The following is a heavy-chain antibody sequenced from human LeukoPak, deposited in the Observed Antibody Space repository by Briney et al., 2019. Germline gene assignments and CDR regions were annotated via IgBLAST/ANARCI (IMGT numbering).Heavy chain of an antibody. J-gene: IGHJ4*02. Sequence: GGSLRLSCAASGFTFSNYWMSWVRQAPGKGLEWVANIRQDGSEKYYVDSVKGRFTISRDNAKSSLYLQMNSLRAEDTAVYYCVRDVGAFDYWGQGTLVTVSS. CDR1: GFTFSNYW. V-gene: IGHV3-7*03. D-gene: IGHD2-15*01. CDR3: VRDVGAFDY. CDR2: IRQDGSEK.